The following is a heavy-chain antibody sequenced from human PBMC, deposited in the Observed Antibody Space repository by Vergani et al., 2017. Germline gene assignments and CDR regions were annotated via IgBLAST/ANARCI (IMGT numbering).Heavy chain of an antibody. CDR3: ATKSCGTPRCQIGYFRE. V-gene: IGHV3-30*03. CDR2: ISYDGTHK. J-gene: IGHJ1*01. Sequence: QVHLVESGGGVVQPGRSLRLSCVVSGFTSSYYGMHWVRQAPGKGLEWVAVISYDGTHKYYADSVEGRITISRDNSKSTLYLQMNSLRTEATAVYYCATKSCGTPRCQIGYFREWGQGTLVTVSS. D-gene: IGHD2-15*01. CDR1: GFTSSYYG.